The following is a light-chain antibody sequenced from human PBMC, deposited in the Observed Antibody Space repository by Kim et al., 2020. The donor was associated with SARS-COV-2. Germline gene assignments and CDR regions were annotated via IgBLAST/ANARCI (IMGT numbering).Light chain of an antibody. J-gene: IGLJ2*01. CDR3: ASYTSSTTVI. Sequence: GQSVTVSSSGTNPDIGAYNRVSWYRQSPGTVPKLIIYAVINRPSGVPARFSGSKSGNTASLTISGLQAEDEADYYCASYTSSTTVIFGGGTQLTVL. CDR1: NPDIGAYNR. CDR2: AVI. V-gene: IGLV2-18*02.